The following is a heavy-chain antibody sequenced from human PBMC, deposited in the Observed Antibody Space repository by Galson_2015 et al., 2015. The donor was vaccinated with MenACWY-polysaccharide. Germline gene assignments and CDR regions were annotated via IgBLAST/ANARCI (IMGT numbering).Heavy chain of an antibody. J-gene: IGHJ2*01. CDR2: INSDGSST. CDR1: GFTFSSYW. Sequence: SLRLSCAASGFTFSSYWMHWVRQAPGKGLVWVSRINSDGSSTSYADSVKGRFTISRDNAKNMLYLQMNSLRVEDTAVYYCAKMEGGYRAFWYFDLWGRGTLVTVSS. V-gene: IGHV3-74*01. D-gene: IGHD5-12*01. CDR3: AKMEGGYRAFWYFDL.